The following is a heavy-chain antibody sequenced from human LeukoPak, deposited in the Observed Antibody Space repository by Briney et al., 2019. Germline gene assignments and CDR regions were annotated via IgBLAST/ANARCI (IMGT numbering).Heavy chain of an antibody. Sequence: GGSLRLSCAASGFTFSSYAMHWVRQAPGKGLEWGAVISYDGSNKYYADSVKGRFTISRDNSKNTLYLQMNSLRAEDTAVYYCAKALGRSGWLLDYWGQGTPVTVSS. V-gene: IGHV3-30-3*01. CDR2: ISYDGSNK. J-gene: IGHJ4*02. CDR1: GFTFSSYA. D-gene: IGHD6-19*01. CDR3: AKALGRSGWLLDY.